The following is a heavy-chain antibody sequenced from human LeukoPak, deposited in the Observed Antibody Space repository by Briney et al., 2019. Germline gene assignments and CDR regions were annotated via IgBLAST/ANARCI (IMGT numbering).Heavy chain of an antibody. Sequence: ASVKVSCKASGGTFSSYAISWVRQAPGQGLEWMGGIIPIFGTANYAQKFQGRVTITADESTSTAYMELSSLRSEDTAVYYCARDGRSWSGYFHQPYYYYYMDVWGKGTTVTVSS. CDR2: IIPIFGTA. CDR1: GGTFSSYA. J-gene: IGHJ6*03. V-gene: IGHV1-69*01. D-gene: IGHD3-3*01. CDR3: ARDGRSWSGYFHQPYYYYYMDV.